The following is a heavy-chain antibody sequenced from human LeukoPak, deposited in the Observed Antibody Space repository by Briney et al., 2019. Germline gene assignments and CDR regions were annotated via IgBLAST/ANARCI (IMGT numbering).Heavy chain of an antibody. CDR1: GGSISSSSYY. Sequence: SETLSLACTVSGGSISSSSYYWGWIRQPPGKGLEWIGSIYYSGSTYYNPSLKSRVTISVDTSKNQFSLKLSSVTAADTAVYYCARALSYAGFDYWGQGALVTVSS. J-gene: IGHJ4*02. CDR2: IYYSGST. V-gene: IGHV4-39*01. CDR3: ARALSYAGFDY. D-gene: IGHD2-2*01.